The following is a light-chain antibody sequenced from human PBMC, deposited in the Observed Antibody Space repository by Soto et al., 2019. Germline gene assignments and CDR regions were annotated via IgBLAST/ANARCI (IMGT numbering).Light chain of an antibody. V-gene: IGLV1-40*01. CDR1: SSNIGAGYD. J-gene: IGLJ2*01. Sequence: QSVLTQPPSGSWAPGQRVTISCTGSSSNIGAGYDVHWYQQLPGTAPKLLIYDNSNRPSGVPDRFSGSKSGTSASLAITGLQAEDEGHYYCQSYDRSLSGVVFGGGTKVTVL. CDR2: DNS. CDR3: QSYDRSLSGVV.